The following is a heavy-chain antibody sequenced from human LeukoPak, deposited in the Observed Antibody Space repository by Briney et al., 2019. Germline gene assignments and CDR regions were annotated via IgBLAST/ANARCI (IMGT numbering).Heavy chain of an antibody. V-gene: IGHV1-46*01. J-gene: IGHJ3*02. CDR1: GYTFTSYY. CDR2: INPSGGST. CDR3: ARDPSGSYLTGRAFDI. Sequence: ASVKVSCKASGYTFTSYYMHWVRQAPGQGLEWMGIINPSGGSTSYAQKFQGRVTMTRDTSTSTVYMELSSLRSEDTAVYYCARDPSGSYLTGRAFDIWGQGTMVTVSS. D-gene: IGHD1-26*01.